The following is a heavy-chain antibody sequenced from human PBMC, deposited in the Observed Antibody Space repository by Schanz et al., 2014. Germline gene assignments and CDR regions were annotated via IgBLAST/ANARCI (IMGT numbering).Heavy chain of an antibody. CDR2: LNFDETYT. J-gene: IGHJ4*02. V-gene: IGHV3-74*01. CDR3: ARGGADSAMAQEY. D-gene: IGHD5-18*01. Sequence: EVQLVESGGELIQPGGSLRLSCEASGFTFSRYWMHWVRQAPGKGLEWVSRLNFDETYTSYADSVKGRFTISRDNAKNTVYLQMTSLRVEDTAVYYCARGGADSAMAQEYWGRGTLVTVSS. CDR1: GFTFSRYW.